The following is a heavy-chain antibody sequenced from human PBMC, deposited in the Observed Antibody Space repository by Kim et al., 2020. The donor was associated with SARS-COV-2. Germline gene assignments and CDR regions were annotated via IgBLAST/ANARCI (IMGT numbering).Heavy chain of an antibody. CDR3: APCGGDCYYDY. D-gene: IGHD2-21*02. V-gene: IGHV3-11*03. CDR2: ISSSSGYT. CDR1: GFTFGDYY. Sequence: GGSLRLSCAASGFTFGDYYMSWIRQAPGKGLEWVSDISSSSGYTDYADSVKGRFTISRDNAKNSLYLQMNSLRAEDTAVYYCAPCGGDCYYDYWGQGTLGTVSS. J-gene: IGHJ4*02.